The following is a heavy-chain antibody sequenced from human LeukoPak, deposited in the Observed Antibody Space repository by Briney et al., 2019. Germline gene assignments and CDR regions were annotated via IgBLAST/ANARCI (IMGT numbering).Heavy chain of an antibody. CDR3: AKGNDIGGYYYPHFDY. Sequence: GRSLRLSCAASGFAFSSYGMHWVRQAPGKGLEWVAVISSDGNNKNFVDSVKGRFTFSRDNSKNTLYLQMNSLRAEDTAVYYCAKGNDIGGYYYPHFDYWGQGTLVTVSS. J-gene: IGHJ4*02. D-gene: IGHD3-22*01. CDR1: GFAFSSYG. CDR2: ISSDGNNK. V-gene: IGHV3-30*18.